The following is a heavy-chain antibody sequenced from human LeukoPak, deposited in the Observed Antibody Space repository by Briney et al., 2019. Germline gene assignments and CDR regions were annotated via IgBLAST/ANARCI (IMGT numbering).Heavy chain of an antibody. D-gene: IGHD2-2*01. J-gene: IGHJ6*03. V-gene: IGHV1-69*13. Sequence: SVKVSCKASGGTFSSYAISWVRQAPGQGLEWMGGIIPIFGTANYAQKFQGRVTITADESTSTAYMELSSLRSEDTAVYYCAPSLRPYYYYMDVWGKGTTVTISS. CDR3: APSLRPYYYYMDV. CDR2: IIPIFGTA. CDR1: GGTFSSYA.